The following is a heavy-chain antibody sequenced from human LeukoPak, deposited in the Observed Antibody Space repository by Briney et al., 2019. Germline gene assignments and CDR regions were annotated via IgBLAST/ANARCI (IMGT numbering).Heavy chain of an antibody. CDR1: GFTFSSYA. Sequence: GGSLRLSCAASGFTFSSYAMTWVRQAPGKGLEWVSSISGSGGSTYYADSVKGRFTISRDNSKNTLYLQMSSLRAEDTAVYYCAKDRGGGNLDFDYWGQGTLATVSS. CDR2: ISGSGGST. D-gene: IGHD2-15*01. CDR3: AKDRGGGNLDFDY. J-gene: IGHJ4*02. V-gene: IGHV3-23*01.